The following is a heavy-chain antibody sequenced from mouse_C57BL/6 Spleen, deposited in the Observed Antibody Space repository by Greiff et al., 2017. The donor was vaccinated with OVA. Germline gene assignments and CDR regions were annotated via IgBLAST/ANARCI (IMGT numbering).Heavy chain of an antibody. CDR1: GFTFSDYY. CDR2: INYDGSST. J-gene: IGHJ4*01. V-gene: IGHV5-16*01. CDR3: ARIDGYYVRAMDY. D-gene: IGHD2-3*01. Sequence: EVKLVESEGGLVQPGSSMKLSCTASGFTFSDYYMAWVRQVPEKGLEWVANINYDGSSTYYLDSLKSRFIISRDNAKNILYLQMSSLKSEDTATYYCARIDGYYVRAMDYWGQGTSVTVSS.